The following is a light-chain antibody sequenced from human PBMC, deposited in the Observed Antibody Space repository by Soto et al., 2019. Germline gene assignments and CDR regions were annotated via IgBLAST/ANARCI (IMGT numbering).Light chain of an antibody. V-gene: IGLV1-51*01. CDR2: DNN. CDR1: SSNIGNNY. CDR3: GTWDSSLSAGV. J-gene: IGLJ1*01. Sequence: QSVLTQPPSVSAAPGQKVTIPCSGSSSNIGNNYVSWYQQLPGTAPKLLIYDNNKRPSGIPDRFSGSKSGTSATLGITGLQTGDEADYYCGTWDSSLSAGVFGTGTKLTV.